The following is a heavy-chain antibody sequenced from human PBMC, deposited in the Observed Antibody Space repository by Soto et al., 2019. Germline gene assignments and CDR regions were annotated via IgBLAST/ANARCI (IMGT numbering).Heavy chain of an antibody. D-gene: IGHD2-21*02. CDR1: GCSLSDSA. CDR2: SSCSAENT. V-gene: IGHV3-23*01. J-gene: IGHJ4*02. CDR3: AKGRAIAVCGVDILFDY. Sequence: PGGSLRRSGKASGCSLSDSAMTLVRPDRGMGLGWVSVSSCSAENTFYSASVKGRFVISGDNSKNVLYLQMNSLSAADAAVYFCAKGRAIAVCGVDILFDYWGLGTRVILSS.